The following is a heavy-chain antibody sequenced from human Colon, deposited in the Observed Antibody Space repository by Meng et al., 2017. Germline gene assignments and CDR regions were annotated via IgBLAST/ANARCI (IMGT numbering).Heavy chain of an antibody. CDR2: GST. D-gene: IGHD7-27*01. CDR3: ARDNWGSLDY. Sequence: GQPQESGPGLVRPSETLSLTCTVSGASVSDTNYAWSWIRQPPGKGLEWIGYGSTNHNPSLKSRVTISVDTSKNQFSLTLNSVTAADTAVYHCARDNWGSLDYWGQGTLVTVSS. CDR1: GASVSDTNYA. J-gene: IGHJ4*02. V-gene: IGHV4-61*01.